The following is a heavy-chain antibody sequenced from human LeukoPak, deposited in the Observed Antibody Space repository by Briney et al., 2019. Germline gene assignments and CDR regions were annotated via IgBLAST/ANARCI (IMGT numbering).Heavy chain of an antibody. CDR3: ARRRGWKQQLVYFDY. V-gene: IGHV4-59*08. Sequence: SETLSLTCTVSGGSIISYYWSWIRQPPGKGLEWIGYLFHSGTRRYNPSLKSRVTISADTTKNQIFLTLNSTTAADTAVYYCARRRGWKQQLVYFDYWGQGTLATVSS. CDR2: LFHSGTR. D-gene: IGHD6-13*01. J-gene: IGHJ4*02. CDR1: GGSIISYY.